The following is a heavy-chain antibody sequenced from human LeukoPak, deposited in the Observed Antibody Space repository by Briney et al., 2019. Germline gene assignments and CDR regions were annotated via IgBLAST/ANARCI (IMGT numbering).Heavy chain of an antibody. CDR3: ARASDLDSFDY. CDR1: GYTFTTYG. J-gene: IGHJ4*02. CDR2: INAYNGNT. V-gene: IGHV1-18*01. Sequence: GASVKVSCKTSGYTFTTYGISWVRQAPGQGLEWMGWINAYNGNTIYEQKLQGRVTMTTDTSASTAYMELRSLRSDDTAVYYCARASDLDSFDYWGQGTLVTVSS.